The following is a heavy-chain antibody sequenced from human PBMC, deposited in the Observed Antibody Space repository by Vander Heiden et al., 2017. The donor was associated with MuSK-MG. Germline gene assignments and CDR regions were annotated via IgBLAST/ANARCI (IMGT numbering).Heavy chain of an antibody. D-gene: IGHD1-26*01. V-gene: IGHV4-59*01. CDR2: IYYSGGT. J-gene: IGHJ4*02. Sequence: QVQLQESGPGLVKPSEPLSLTCTVSGGSISSYSWGWIRQPPGKGLEWIGYIYYSGGTNYNPSLKSRVTISVDTSKNKFSLKLSSVTAADTAVYYCARGYSGSYYEGYYFDLWGQGTLGTVSS. CDR1: GGSISSYS. CDR3: ARGYSGSYYEGYYFDL.